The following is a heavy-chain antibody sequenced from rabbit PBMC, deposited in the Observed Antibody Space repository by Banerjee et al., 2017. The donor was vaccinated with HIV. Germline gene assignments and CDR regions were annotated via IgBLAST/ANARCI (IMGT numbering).Heavy chain of an antibody. J-gene: IGHJ4*01. Sequence: QEQLEESGGDLVKPEGSLTLTCTASGFSFSSSYWIYWVRQAPGKGLEWIACIYAGSGSTYYASWAKGRFTISKTSSTTVTLQMTSLTAADTATYFCARDIYGYLGYDLWGPGTLVTVS. CDR1: GFSFSSSYW. CDR2: IYAGSGST. CDR3: ARDIYGYLGYDL. D-gene: IGHD6-1*01. V-gene: IGHV1S45*01.